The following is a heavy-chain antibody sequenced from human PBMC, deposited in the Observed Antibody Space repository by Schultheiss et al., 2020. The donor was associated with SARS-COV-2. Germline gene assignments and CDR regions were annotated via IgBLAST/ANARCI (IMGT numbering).Heavy chain of an antibody. CDR2: FDPEDGET. V-gene: IGHV1-24*01. CDR3: ARDERWLQFVYFQH. Sequence: ASVKVSCKVSGYTLTELSMHWVRQAPGKGLEWMGGFDPEDGETIYAQKFQGRVTLTTDTSTSTAYMELRSLRSDDTAVYYCARDERWLQFVYFQHWGQGTLVTVSS. J-gene: IGHJ1*01. D-gene: IGHD5-24*01. CDR1: GYTLTELS.